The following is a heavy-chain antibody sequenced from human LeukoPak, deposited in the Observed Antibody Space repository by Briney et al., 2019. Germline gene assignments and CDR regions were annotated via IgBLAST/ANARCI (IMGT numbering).Heavy chain of an antibody. V-gene: IGHV3-15*01. Sequence: GGSLRLSCAASGFTFSNAWMSWVRQAPGKGLEWVGRIKSKTDGGTTDYAAPVKGRFTISRDDSKNTLYLQMNSLKTEDTAVYYCTVRTRAASTDYWGQGTLVTVSS. CDR1: GFTFSNAW. CDR2: IKSKTDGGTT. CDR3: TVRTRAASTDY. D-gene: IGHD2-2*01. J-gene: IGHJ4*02.